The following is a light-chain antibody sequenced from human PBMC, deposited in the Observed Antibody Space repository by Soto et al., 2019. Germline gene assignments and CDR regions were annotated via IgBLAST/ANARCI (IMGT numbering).Light chain of an antibody. CDR3: WSYVSGATWV. J-gene: IGLJ3*02. CDR2: EVT. V-gene: IGLV2-23*02. Sequence: QSALTQPASVSGSPGQSITISCTGTSSSVGDYDIALVSWYQQHPGKAPKLMIYEVTRRPSGVSNRFSGSKSGNTASLTISGLQAEDEADYYCWSYVSGATWVFGGGTKLTVL. CDR1: SSSVGDYDIAL.